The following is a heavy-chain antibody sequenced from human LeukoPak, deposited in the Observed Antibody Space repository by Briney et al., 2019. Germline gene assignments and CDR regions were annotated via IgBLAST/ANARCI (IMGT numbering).Heavy chain of an antibody. CDR2: ISDRGNT. D-gene: IGHD6-13*01. CDR1: GASISTYY. V-gene: IGHV4-59*01. CDR3: ATNSSWYDY. Sequence: SETLSLTCTVSGASISTYYWSWIRQSPGKGLEWIGYISDRGNTNYNPSLNSRVTISLDTSKNQVSLKLRSVTSADTAVYYCATNSSWYDYWGQGTLVTVSS. J-gene: IGHJ4*02.